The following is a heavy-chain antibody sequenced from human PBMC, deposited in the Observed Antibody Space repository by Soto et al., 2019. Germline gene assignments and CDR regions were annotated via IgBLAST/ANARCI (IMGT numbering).Heavy chain of an antibody. CDR3: ARGAYYFDY. J-gene: IGHJ4*02. CDR1: GFTFSSYA. V-gene: IGHV4-59*01. CDR2: IYYSGST. Sequence: PGGSLRLSCAASGFTFSSYAMSWIRQPPGKGLEWIGYIYYSGSTNYNPSLKSRVTISVDTSKNQFSLKLSSVTAADTAVYYCARGAYYFDYWGQGXLVTVSS.